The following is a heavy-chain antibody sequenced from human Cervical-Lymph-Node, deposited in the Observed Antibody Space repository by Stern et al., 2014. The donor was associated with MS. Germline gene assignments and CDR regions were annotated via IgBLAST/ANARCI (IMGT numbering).Heavy chain of an antibody. Sequence: EVQLVESGGGLEQPGGSLRLSCAASGFNFGEYAIHWVRQAPGKGLEWVASISWNSASREYTDSVKGRFTISRDNANNSLERQMNRLRPEDTALYYGAKDRGATTATRGMDVWGQGTPVTVSS. V-gene: IGHV3-9*01. CDR1: GFNFGEYA. CDR3: AKDRGATTATRGMDV. D-gene: IGHD1-14*01. CDR2: ISWNSASR. J-gene: IGHJ6*02.